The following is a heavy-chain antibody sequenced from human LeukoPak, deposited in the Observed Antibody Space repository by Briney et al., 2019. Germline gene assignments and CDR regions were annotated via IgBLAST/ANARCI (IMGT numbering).Heavy chain of an antibody. V-gene: IGHV3-48*03. CDR2: ISSSGSTI. Sequence: GGSLRLSCAASGFTFSSYEMNWVRQAPGKGLEWVSYISSSGSTIYYADSVKGRFTISRDNAKNSLYLQMNSLRAEDTAVYYCARGQAMVRGVIINYFDYWGQGTLVTVSS. J-gene: IGHJ4*02. CDR1: GFTFSSYE. D-gene: IGHD3-10*01. CDR3: ARGQAMVRGVIINYFDY.